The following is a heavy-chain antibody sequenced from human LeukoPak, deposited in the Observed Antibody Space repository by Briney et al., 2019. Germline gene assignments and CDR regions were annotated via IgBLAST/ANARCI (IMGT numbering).Heavy chain of an antibody. J-gene: IGHJ5*02. CDR1: GYTFTGYY. CDR2: INPNSGGT. CDR3: ARTSSSWLTLDP. V-gene: IGHV1-2*02. Sequence: ASVKVSCKASGYTFTGYYMHWVRQAPGQGLEWMGWINPNSGGTNYAQKFQGRVTMTRDTSISTAYMELSSLRSEDTAVYYCARTSSSWLTLDPWGQGTLVTVSS. D-gene: IGHD6-13*01.